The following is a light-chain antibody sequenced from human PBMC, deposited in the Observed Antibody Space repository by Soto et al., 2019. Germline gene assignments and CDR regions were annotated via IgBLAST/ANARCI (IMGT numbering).Light chain of an antibody. CDR3: QQYDSYPYT. J-gene: IGKJ2*01. CDR2: RAS. CDR1: QSISTY. Sequence: DIQMTQSPSTLSASVGDRVTITCRASQSISTYLAWFQLKPGKAPGLLIYRASSLESGGPSRFSGSGSGTEFTVTISNLQPDEFATYYCQQYDSYPYTFGQGNKLEIK. V-gene: IGKV1-5*03.